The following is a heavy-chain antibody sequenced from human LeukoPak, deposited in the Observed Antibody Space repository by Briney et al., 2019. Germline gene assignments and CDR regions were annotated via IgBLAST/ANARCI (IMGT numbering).Heavy chain of an antibody. CDR1: GYTFTGYY. Sequence: ASVKVSCKASGYTFTGYYMHWVRQAPGQGLEWMGWINPNSGGTNYAQKFQARVTMPRDASISTAYMELSRLRSDDTAVYYCARGLPVRYVNWFDPWGQGTLVTVSS. CDR3: ARGLPVRYVNWFDP. D-gene: IGHD2-2*01. J-gene: IGHJ5*02. CDR2: INPNSGGT. V-gene: IGHV1-2*02.